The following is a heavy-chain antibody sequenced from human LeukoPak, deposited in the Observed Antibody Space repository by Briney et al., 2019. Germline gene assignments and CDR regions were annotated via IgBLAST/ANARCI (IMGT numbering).Heavy chain of an antibody. CDR3: ARADYYGSGNYYTSDY. Sequence: GGSLRLSCAASGFTFSSYSMNWVRQAPGKGLEWVSYIRSSSSTMYYADSVKGRFTISRDNAKNSLYPQMNSLRAEDTAVYYCARADYYGSGNYYTSDYWGQGTLVTVSS. CDR2: IRSSSSTM. D-gene: IGHD3-10*01. V-gene: IGHV3-48*01. CDR1: GFTFSSYS. J-gene: IGHJ4*02.